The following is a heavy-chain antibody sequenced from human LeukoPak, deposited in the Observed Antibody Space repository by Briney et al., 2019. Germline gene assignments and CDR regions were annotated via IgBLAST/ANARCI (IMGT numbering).Heavy chain of an antibody. CDR3: ARDQEGFDY. Sequence: ASVKVSCKASGYTFTSNYIHWVRQAPGQGLEWMGMIYPRDGSTSYAQKFQGRVTVTRDTSTSTVHMELSGLRSEDTAVYYCARDQEGFDYWGQGTPVTVSS. J-gene: IGHJ4*02. CDR2: IYPRDGST. CDR1: GYTFTSNY. V-gene: IGHV1-46*01.